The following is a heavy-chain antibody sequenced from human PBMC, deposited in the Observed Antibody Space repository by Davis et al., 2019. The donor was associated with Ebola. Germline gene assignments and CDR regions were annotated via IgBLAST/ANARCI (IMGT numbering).Heavy chain of an antibody. CDR1: GGSISSSTYY. J-gene: IGHJ4*02. CDR2: IYYSGST. CDR3: ARDSDDYSFDY. D-gene: IGHD4-11*01. V-gene: IGHV4-39*02. Sequence: MPGGSLRLSCTVSGGSISSSTYYWGWIRQPPGKGLEWIGSIYYSGSTYYNPSLKSRVTISVDTSKNQFSLKLSSVTAADTAVYYCARDSDDYSFDYWGQGTLVTVSS.